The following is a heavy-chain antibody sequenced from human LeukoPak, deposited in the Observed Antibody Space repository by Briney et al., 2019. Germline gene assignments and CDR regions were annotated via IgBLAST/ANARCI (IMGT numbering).Heavy chain of an antibody. CDR1: GFTFSSYE. V-gene: IGHV3-23*01. J-gene: IGHJ4*02. CDR3: AKAGIVVVTADPAV. Sequence: PGGSLRLSCAASGFTFSSYEMNWVRQAPGKGLEWVSGISGSGGSTYYADSVKGRFTISRDNSKNTLYLQMNSLRAEDTAVYYCAKAGIVVVTADPAVWGQGTLVTVSS. D-gene: IGHD2-21*02. CDR2: ISGSGGST.